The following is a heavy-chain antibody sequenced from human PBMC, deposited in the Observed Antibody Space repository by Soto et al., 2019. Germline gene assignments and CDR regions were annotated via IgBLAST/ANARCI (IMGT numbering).Heavy chain of an antibody. CDR3: TRGNYYGMDV. J-gene: IGHJ6*02. CDR1: GFTFSNYF. V-gene: IGHV3-74*01. Sequence: SLRLSCVASGFTFSNYFMHWVRQAPGKGLVWVSRINSDGSTTSYADSVKGRFTISRDNAKNTLYLQMNSLRAEDTAVYYCTRGNYYGMDVWGQGTTVTVSS. CDR2: INSDGSTT.